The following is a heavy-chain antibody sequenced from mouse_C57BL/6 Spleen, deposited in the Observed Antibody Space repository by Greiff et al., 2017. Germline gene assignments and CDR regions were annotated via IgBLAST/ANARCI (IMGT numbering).Heavy chain of an antibody. CDR1: GFTFSSYT. V-gene: IGHV5-9*01. CDR2: ISGGGGNT. D-gene: IGHD1-1*01. J-gene: IGHJ2*01. CDR3: ASSITTVVADY. Sequence: EVKLMESGGGLVKPGGSLKLSCAASGFTFSSYTMSWVRQTPEKRLEWVATISGGGGNTYYPDSVKGRFTISRDNAKNTLYLQMSSLRSEDTALYYCASSITTVVADYWGQGTTLTVSS.